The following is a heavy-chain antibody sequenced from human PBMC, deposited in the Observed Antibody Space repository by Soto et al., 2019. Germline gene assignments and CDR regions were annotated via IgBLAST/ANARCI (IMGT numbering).Heavy chain of an antibody. Sequence: SETLSLTCSVSGGSIGSSSSYFGWIRQPPGKGLEWIGSLYYTVTTNYNSSLKSRVTISADKSQNQFSLRLSSVTAADTAVYYCGAYCSRTHCYDCLDPSGQGTLVTVSS. CDR3: GAYCSRTHCYDCLDP. J-gene: IGHJ5*02. CDR2: LYYTVTT. CDR1: GGSIGSSSSY. V-gene: IGHV4-39*01. D-gene: IGHD2-2*01.